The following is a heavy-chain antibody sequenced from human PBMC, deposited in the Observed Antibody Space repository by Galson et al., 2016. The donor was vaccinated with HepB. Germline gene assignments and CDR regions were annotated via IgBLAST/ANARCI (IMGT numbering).Heavy chain of an antibody. CDR2: ITGSSGTK. J-gene: IGHJ4*02. CDR1: GFTFSPYA. V-gene: IGHV3-23*01. Sequence: SLRLSCAGTGFTFSPYAMSWVRQAPGRGLEWVSGITGSSGTKVYADSVRGRFTVSRDNSKSTLYLQMNSLRVEDTAVYYCARHGGWFGDLISGGMDVWGQGTLVTVAS. CDR3: ARHGGWFGDLISGGMDV. D-gene: IGHD3-10*01.